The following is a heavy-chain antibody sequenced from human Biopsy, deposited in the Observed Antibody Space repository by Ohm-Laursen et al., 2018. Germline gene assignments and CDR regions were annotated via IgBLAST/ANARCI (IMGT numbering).Heavy chain of an antibody. V-gene: IGHV4-4*07. Sequence: GTLSLTCTVSGGSLSGYSWNWIRQPAGKGLEWIGRIYASETTHFNPSLRSRLIMSVDTSRNQFSLGLSSVTAADTAIYYCAREFTYNYGAKGALDIWGQGTKVTVSS. D-gene: IGHD4/OR15-4a*01. CDR3: AREFTYNYGAKGALDI. J-gene: IGHJ3*02. CDR1: GGSLSGYS. CDR2: IYASETT.